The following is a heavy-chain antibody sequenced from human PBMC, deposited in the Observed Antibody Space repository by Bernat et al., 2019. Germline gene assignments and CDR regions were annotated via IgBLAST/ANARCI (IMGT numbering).Heavy chain of an antibody. Sequence: EVQLVESGGGLVQPGGSLRLSCAASGFTFSSYWMHWVRQAPGKGLVWVSRINSDGSSTSYADSVKGRFTISRDNAKNTLYLQMNSLRAEDTAVYYCTGDTAMVVKYYYYYMDVWGKGTTVTVSS. CDR3: TGDTAMVVKYYYYYMDV. CDR1: GFTFSSYW. D-gene: IGHD5-18*01. V-gene: IGHV3-74*01. CDR2: INSDGSST. J-gene: IGHJ6*03.